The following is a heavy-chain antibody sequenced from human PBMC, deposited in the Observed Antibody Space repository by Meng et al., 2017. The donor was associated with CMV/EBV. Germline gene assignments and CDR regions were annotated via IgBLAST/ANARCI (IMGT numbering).Heavy chain of an antibody. D-gene: IGHD6-13*01. V-gene: IGHV3-30*02. CDR2: IRHDGSNK. J-gene: IGHJ4*02. CDR1: GFTLSNYD. CDR3: AKVSGDIPAALAPFDY. Sequence: GGSLRLSCAASGFTLSNYDVHWVRQAPGKGLEWVTFIRHDGSNKYYADSVKGRLTISRDNSKNTLYLQMNSLRPEDTALYYCAKVSGDIPAALAPFDYWGQGTLVTVSS.